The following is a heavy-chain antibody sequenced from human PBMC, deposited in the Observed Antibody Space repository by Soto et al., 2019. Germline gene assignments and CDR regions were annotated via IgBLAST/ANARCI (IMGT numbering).Heavy chain of an antibody. CDR1: GGTFSSYA. Sequence: QVQLVQSGAEVKKPGSSVKVSCKASGGTFSSYAISWVRQAPGQGLEWMGGIIPIFGTANYAQKFQGRVTITADESTSTAYMELSSLRSEDTDVYYCASVGRWIQLWDWFDHWGKGTLVTVSS. CDR3: ASVGRWIQLWDWFDH. V-gene: IGHV1-69*01. D-gene: IGHD5-18*01. J-gene: IGHJ5*02. CDR2: IIPIFGTA.